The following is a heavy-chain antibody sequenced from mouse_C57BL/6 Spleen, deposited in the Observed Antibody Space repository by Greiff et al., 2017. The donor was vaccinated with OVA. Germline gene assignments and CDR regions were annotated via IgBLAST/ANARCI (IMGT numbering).Heavy chain of an antibody. CDR2: IHPNSGST. D-gene: IGHD1-1*01. Sequence: VQLQQPGAELVKPGASVKLSCKASGYTFTSYWMHWVKQRPGQGLEWIGMIHPNSGSTNYNEKFKSKATLTVDKSSSTAYMQLSSLTSEDSAVYYCARLFPLYYYGSSYEDGNYAMDYWGQGTSVTVSS. CDR3: ARLFPLYYYGSSYEDGNYAMDY. J-gene: IGHJ4*01. V-gene: IGHV1-64*01. CDR1: GYTFTSYW.